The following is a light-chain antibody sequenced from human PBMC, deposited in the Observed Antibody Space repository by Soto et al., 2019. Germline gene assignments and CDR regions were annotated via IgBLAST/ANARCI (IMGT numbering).Light chain of an antibody. CDR2: AAS. Sequence: EIVLTQSPGTLSLSPGERATLSCRASQSVSSSYLVWHQQKPGQAPRLLIYAASRRATGIPDRFSGSGSGTDFTLTISSLQPEDFATYYCQQTYTSRPWTFGRGTKVDIK. CDR1: QSVSSSY. CDR3: QQTYTSRPWT. J-gene: IGKJ1*01. V-gene: IGKV3-20*01.